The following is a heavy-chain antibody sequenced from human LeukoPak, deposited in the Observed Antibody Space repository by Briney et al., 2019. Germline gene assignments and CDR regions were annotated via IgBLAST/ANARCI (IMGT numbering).Heavy chain of an antibody. CDR1: GFTFSSYA. V-gene: IGHV3-23*01. CDR3: AKDLPTAGGIGRYFDL. J-gene: IGHJ2*01. D-gene: IGHD6-13*01. Sequence: PGGSLRLSCSASGFTFSSYAMSWVRQAPGKGLEWVSTITGSGGSTYYADSVKGRFTISRDNSKNTLYLQMSSLRAEDTALYYCAKDLPTAGGIGRYFDLWGRGTLVTVSS. CDR2: ITGSGGST.